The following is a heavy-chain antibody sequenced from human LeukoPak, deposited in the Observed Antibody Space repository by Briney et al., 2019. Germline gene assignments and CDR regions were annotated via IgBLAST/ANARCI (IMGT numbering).Heavy chain of an antibody. CDR2: INPNSGGT. V-gene: IGHV1-2*06. J-gene: IGHJ6*03. Sequence: ASVKVSCKASGYTFTGYYMHWVRQAPGQGLEWMGRINPNSGGTNYAQKFQGRVTMTRDASISTAYMELSRLRSDDTAVYYCARGHDYSNYVGYYYYYMDVWGKGTTVTVSS. D-gene: IGHD4-11*01. CDR3: ARGHDYSNYVGYYYYYMDV. CDR1: GYTFTGYY.